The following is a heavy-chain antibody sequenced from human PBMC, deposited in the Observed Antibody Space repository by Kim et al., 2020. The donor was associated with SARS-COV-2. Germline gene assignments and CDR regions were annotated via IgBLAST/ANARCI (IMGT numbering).Heavy chain of an antibody. J-gene: IGHJ4*02. CDR1: GFTVSSNY. D-gene: IGHD3-3*01. CDR3: ARSNIWSGHDFDY. V-gene: IGHV3-66*01. Sequence: GGSLRLSCAASGFTVSSNYMSWVRQAPGKGLEWVSVIYRGGSTYYADSVKGRFTISRDNYKKTLYLQMNSLRAEDTAVYYCARSNIWSGHDFDYWGQGTLVTVSS. CDR2: IYRGGST.